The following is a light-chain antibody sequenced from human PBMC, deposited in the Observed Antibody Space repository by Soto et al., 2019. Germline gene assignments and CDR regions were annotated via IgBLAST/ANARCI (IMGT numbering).Light chain of an antibody. J-gene: IGLJ3*02. CDR3: CTYAGSSTLV. V-gene: IGLV2-23*01. Sequence: QSALTQPASVAGAPGQSITISCTGTSSDVGSYNLVSWYQQHPGKAPKLMIYEGSKRPSGVSNRFSGSQSGNTASLTIYGREAEAEADYYCCTYAGSSTLVFGGGTQRTVL. CDR1: SSDVGSYNL. CDR2: EGS.